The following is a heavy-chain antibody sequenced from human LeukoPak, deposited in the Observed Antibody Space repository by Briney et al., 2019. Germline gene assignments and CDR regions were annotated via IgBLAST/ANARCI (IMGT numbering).Heavy chain of an antibody. CDR3: TGNYYGSGSYAAFDY. CDR1: GFTFSGSA. D-gene: IGHD3-10*01. J-gene: IGHJ4*02. CDR2: IRSTANGYAT. V-gene: IGHV3-73*01. Sequence: GGSLRLSCAASGFTFSGSALHWVRQASGKGLEGVCRIRSTANGYATAYAASVKGRFTSSRDDSKNTAYLQMDSLKTEDTAVYYCTGNYYGSGSYAAFDYWGQGTLVTVSS.